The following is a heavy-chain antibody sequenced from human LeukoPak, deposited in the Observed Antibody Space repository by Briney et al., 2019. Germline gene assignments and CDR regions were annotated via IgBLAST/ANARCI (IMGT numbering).Heavy chain of an antibody. CDR1: GFTFNDYA. CDR3: AKEGSSWSTFDY. V-gene: IGHV3-9*03. J-gene: IGHJ4*02. D-gene: IGHD6-13*01. Sequence: GGSLRLSSATSGFTFNDYAMYWVRQAPGKGLEWVSGISWNSRSIAYADSVKGRFTISRDNAKNSLYLQMNSLRAEDMALYYCAKEGSSWSTFDYWGQGTLVTVSS. CDR2: ISWNSRSI.